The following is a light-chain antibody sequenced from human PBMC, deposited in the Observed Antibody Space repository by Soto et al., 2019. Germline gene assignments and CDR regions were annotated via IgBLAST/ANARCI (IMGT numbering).Light chain of an antibody. J-gene: IGLJ1*01. CDR2: GNT. CDR3: QSYDSSLSGVYV. Sequence: QSVLTQPPSVSGAPGQRVTISCTGSYSNIGADYHVHWYQQLPGTAPKLLIYGNTNRPSGVPDRFSGSKSGTSASLAITGLHAEDEADYDCQSYDSSLSGVYVFGTGTKLTVL. V-gene: IGLV1-40*01. CDR1: YSNIGADYH.